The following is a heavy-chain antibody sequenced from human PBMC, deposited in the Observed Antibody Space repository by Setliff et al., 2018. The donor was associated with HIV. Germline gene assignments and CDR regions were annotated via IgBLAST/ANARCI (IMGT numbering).Heavy chain of an antibody. CDR3: ARGVVHFPAPFDY. CDR2: INHSGST. V-gene: IGHV4-34*01. D-gene: IGHD3-3*02. CDR1: GGSFTDIGGSFTDYY. J-gene: IGHJ4*02. Sequence: ETLSLTCAVFGGSFTDIGGSFTDYYWIWIRQPPGKGLEWIGEINHSGSTHYNPSLKSRFTISVDTSKNQFSLKVNSVTAADTAVYYCARGVVHFPAPFDYWGQGTLVTVSS.